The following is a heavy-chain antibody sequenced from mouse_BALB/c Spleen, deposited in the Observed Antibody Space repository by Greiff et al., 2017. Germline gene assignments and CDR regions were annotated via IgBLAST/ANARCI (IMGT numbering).Heavy chain of an antibody. CDR1: GFNIKDTY. CDR3: ARSLIYYYGSSENWYFDV. D-gene: IGHD1-1*01. Sequence: VQLQQSGAELVKPGASVKLSCTASGFNIKDTYMHWVKQRPEQGLEWIGRIDPANGNTKYDPKFQGKATITADTSSNTAYLQLSSLTSEDTAVYYCARSLIYYYGSSENWYFDVWGAGTTVTVSS. V-gene: IGHV14-3*02. CDR2: IDPANGNT. J-gene: IGHJ1*01.